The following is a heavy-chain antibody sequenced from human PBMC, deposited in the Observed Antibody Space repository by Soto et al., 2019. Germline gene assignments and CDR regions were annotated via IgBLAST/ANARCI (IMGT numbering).Heavy chain of an antibody. V-gene: IGHV3-33*08. J-gene: IGHJ4*02. CDR3: ARDVDYYDSSGYYLPPEPVDY. CDR2: IWYDGSNK. CDR1: GFTFDGCG. D-gene: IGHD3-22*01. Sequence: GGSQRVVCAASGFTFDGCGWLWVRQAPGKGLGRVAVIWYDGSNKYYADSVKGRFTISRDNSKNTLYLQMNSLSAEATAVYYCARDVDYYDSSGYYLPPEPVDYWGQGTLVTVS.